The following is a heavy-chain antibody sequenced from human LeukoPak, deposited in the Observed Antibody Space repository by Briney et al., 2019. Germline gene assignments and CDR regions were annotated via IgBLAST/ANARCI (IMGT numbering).Heavy chain of an antibody. CDR1: GFTFSSYG. CDR3: AKDLPGTHTGAFDY. V-gene: IGHV3-30*18. Sequence: PGGSLRLSCAASGFTFSSYGMHWVRQAPGKGLEWVAVISYDGSNKYYADSVKGRFTISRDNSKNTLYLQMNSLRAEDTAVYYCAKDLPGTHTGAFDYWGQGTLVTVSS. D-gene: IGHD1-1*01. CDR2: ISYDGSNK. J-gene: IGHJ4*02.